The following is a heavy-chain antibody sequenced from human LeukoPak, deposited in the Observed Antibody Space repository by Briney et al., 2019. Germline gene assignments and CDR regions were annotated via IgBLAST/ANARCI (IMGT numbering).Heavy chain of an antibody. Sequence: SETLSLTCTVSGGSISSHYWSWIRQPPGKGLEWIGYIYYSGRTNYNPSLKSRVTISVDTSKNQFSLKLNSVTAADTAVYYCAREVSSSNAIDIWGQGTMVAVSS. J-gene: IGHJ3*02. V-gene: IGHV4-59*11. CDR2: IYYSGRT. CDR1: GGSISSHY. D-gene: IGHD6-6*01. CDR3: AREVSSSNAIDI.